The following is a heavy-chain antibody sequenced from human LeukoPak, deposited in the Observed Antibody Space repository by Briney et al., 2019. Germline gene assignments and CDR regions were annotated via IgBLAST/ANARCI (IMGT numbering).Heavy chain of an antibody. J-gene: IGHJ4*02. V-gene: IGHV4-39*01. CDR2: IYYSGTT. D-gene: IGHD3-3*01. Sequence: SETLSLTCTVSGGTISSSSYYWGWIRQPPGKGLEWVGSIYYSGTTYYNPSLKSRVTISVDTSKSQFSLRLTSVTAADTAVYYCARHVRFLEWLSSYYFDYWGQGTLVTVSS. CDR3: ARHVRFLEWLSSYYFDY. CDR1: GGTISSSSYY.